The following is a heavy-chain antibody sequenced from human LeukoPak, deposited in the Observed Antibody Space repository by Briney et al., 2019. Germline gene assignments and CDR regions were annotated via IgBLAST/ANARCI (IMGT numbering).Heavy chain of an antibody. CDR2: IKPDGSEK. CDR3: ARSGVAGAGDY. CDR1: GFTFSNYW. Sequence: PGGSLRLSCAASGFTFSNYWMSWVRQAPEKGLEWVANIKPDGSEKGYVDSLRGRFTISRDNAKNSLYLQMSSLRGDDTAVYFCARSGVAGAGDYWGQGTLVIVSS. V-gene: IGHV3-7*01. J-gene: IGHJ4*02. D-gene: IGHD6-13*01.